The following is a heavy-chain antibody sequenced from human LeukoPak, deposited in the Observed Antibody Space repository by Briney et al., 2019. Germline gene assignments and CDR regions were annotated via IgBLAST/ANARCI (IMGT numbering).Heavy chain of an antibody. CDR1: GFTFSDYY. CDR3: PRGSTDHWYFDL. CDR2: IRSSNSYT. D-gene: IGHD2-2*01. V-gene: IGHV3-11*05. J-gene: IGHJ2*01. Sequence: PGGSLRLSCAASGFTFSDYYMSWIRQAPGKGLEWVSYIRSSNSYTNYADSVKGRFTISRDNAKTSPYLQINSLRAEDTAVYYCPRGSTDHWYFDLWGRGTLVTVSS.